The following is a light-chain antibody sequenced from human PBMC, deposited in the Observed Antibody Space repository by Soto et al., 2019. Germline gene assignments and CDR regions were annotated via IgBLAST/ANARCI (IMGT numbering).Light chain of an antibody. Sequence: IVLTQSPATLSVSPGERATLSCRASQSVSINLAWFQQKPGQAPRLLIYGASTRATGIPARFSGSGSGTEFTLTISSLQSEDFAVYYCQQCKDWPLTFGGGTKVDI. CDR1: QSVSIN. CDR2: GAS. CDR3: QQCKDWPLT. J-gene: IGKJ4*01. V-gene: IGKV3-15*01.